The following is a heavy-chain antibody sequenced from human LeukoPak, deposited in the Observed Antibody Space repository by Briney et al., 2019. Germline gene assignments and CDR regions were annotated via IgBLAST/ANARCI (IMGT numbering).Heavy chain of an antibody. J-gene: IGHJ2*01. CDR2: IYYSGST. CDR3: ARVSDYDILTGYDHWYFDL. Sequence: PSETLSLTCTVSGGSISSYYWSWIRQPPGKGLEWIGYIYYSGSTNYNPSLKSRVTISVDTSKNQFSLKLSSVTAADTAVYYCARVSDYDILTGYDHWYFDLWGRGTLVTVSS. CDR1: GGSISSYY. D-gene: IGHD3-9*01. V-gene: IGHV4-59*01.